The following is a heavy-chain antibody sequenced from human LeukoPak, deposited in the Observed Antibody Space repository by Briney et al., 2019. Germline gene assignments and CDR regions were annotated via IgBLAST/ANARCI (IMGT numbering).Heavy chain of an antibody. CDR3: ARGVQYVVSQHGNWFDP. Sequence: SQTLSLTCAVSGGSISSGGYSWSWIRQPPGKDLEWIGYIYYSGSTYYNPSLKSRVTISVDRSKNQFSLKLSSVTAADTAVYYCARGVQYVVSQHGNWFDPWGQGTLVTVSS. CDR1: GGSISSGGYS. J-gene: IGHJ5*02. CDR2: IYYSGST. V-gene: IGHV4-30-2*01. D-gene: IGHD1-1*01.